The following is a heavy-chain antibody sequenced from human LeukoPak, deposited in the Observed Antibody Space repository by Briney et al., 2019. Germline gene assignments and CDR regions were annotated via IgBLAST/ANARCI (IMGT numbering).Heavy chain of an antibody. V-gene: IGHV3-48*01. CDR2: IGTSSSTI. CDR3: ARFAAGGSYYYYMDV. Sequence: GGSLRLSCAASGFTVNSNYMSWVRQPPGKGLEWVSNIGTSSSTIYYADSVKGRFTISRDNAKNSLYLQMNSLRADDTAVYYCARFAAGGSYYYYMDVWGKGTTVTVSS. CDR1: GFTVNSNY. J-gene: IGHJ6*03. D-gene: IGHD6-25*01.